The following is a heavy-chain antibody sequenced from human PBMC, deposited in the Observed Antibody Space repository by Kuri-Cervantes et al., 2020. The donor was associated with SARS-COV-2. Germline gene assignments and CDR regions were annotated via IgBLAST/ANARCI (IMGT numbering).Heavy chain of an antibody. CDR3: ARTNYYGSGRHIDH. J-gene: IGHJ4*02. Sequence: ESLKISCTVSGYSISSGYYWGWIRQPPGKGLEWIGSIYHSGSTYYNPSLKSRVTISVDTSKNQLSLKLTSVSAADTAVYYCARTNYYGSGRHIDHWGQGTLVTVSS. CDR1: GYSISSGYY. D-gene: IGHD3-10*01. V-gene: IGHV4-38-2*02. CDR2: IYHSGST.